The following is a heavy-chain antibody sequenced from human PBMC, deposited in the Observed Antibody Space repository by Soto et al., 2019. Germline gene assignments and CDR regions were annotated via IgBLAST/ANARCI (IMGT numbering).Heavy chain of an antibody. CDR1: GFSFGGYG. V-gene: IGHV3-23*01. Sequence: EVQPLESGGDLVQPGGFLRLSCAASGFSFGGYGMSWVRQAPGKGLEWVSALSGSGSTTYYADSVRGRFIISRDNSRDTLFLQMNSLRAEDTAVYFCAKASKGYTGYDLDYWGQGTVVTVSP. CDR2: LSGSGSTT. D-gene: IGHD5-12*01. CDR3: AKASKGYTGYDLDY. J-gene: IGHJ4*02.